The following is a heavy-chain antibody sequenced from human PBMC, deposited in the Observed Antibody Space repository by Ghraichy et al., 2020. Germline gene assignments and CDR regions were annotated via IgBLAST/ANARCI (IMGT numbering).Heavy chain of an antibody. J-gene: IGHJ5*02. Sequence: GGSLRLSCAASGFTFSSYVLTLVLQAPGKGLEWVSSISASGGATYYADSVKGRFTTSRDNSRDTLYLQMNSLRVEDTAGYSCAKACGNCRGVTCPSYNWFDPWGQGTLVTVSS. CDR1: GFTFSSYV. D-gene: IGHD2-15*01. V-gene: IGHV3-23*01. CDR2: ISASGGAT. CDR3: AKACGNCRGVTCPSYNWFDP.